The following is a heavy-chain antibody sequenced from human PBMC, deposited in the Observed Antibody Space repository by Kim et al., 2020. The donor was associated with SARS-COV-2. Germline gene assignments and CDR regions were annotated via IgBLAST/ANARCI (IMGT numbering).Heavy chain of an antibody. Sequence: GASLKISCKGSGYSFTSYWIGWVRQMPGKGLEWMGIIYPGDSDTRYSPSFQGQVTISADKSISTAYLQWSSLKASDTAMYYCARVGLATHHAVDAFDIWGQGTMGTGSS. J-gene: IGHJ3*02. V-gene: IGHV5-51*01. CDR1: GYSFTSYW. CDR2: IYPGDSDT. CDR3: ARVGLATHHAVDAFDI. D-gene: IGHD6-19*01.